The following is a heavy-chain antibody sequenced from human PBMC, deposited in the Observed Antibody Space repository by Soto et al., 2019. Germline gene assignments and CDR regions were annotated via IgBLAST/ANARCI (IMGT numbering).Heavy chain of an antibody. CDR2: IYPGNYDT. D-gene: IGHD2-21*01. CDR3: ARQKLWMATIHKEAFDI. V-gene: IGHV5-51*01. CDR1: GDSFPSYC. Sequence: PGESLKTPCSGSGDSFPSYCFAWGRQVPGQGLEWMGIIYPGNYDTTYNPVVQGHVTVTVAKSISTAYLQWASLEDSDTAMYYCARQKLWMATIHKEAFDIWGQGTMVTVSS. J-gene: IGHJ3*02.